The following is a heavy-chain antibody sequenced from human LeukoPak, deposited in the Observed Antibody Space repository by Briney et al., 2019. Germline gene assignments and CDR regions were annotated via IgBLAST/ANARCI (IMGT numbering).Heavy chain of an antibody. Sequence: GGSLRLSCAASGFSVSSNYVSWVRQAPGKGLEWVSVIYSGGTTYYADSIKGRFTISRDNAKNSLYLQVDSLGAEDTAVYYCARGGDFSSSWYVSYYWGQGTLVTVSS. V-gene: IGHV3-53*01. CDR1: GFSVSSNY. CDR3: ARGGDFSSSWYVSYY. CDR2: IYSGGTT. J-gene: IGHJ4*02. D-gene: IGHD6-13*01.